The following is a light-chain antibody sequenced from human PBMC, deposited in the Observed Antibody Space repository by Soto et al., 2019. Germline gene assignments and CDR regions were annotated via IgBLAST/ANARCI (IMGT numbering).Light chain of an antibody. CDR3: ATWDGSLPGEV. J-gene: IGLJ2*01. V-gene: IGLV2-14*01. CDR2: EVN. Sequence: QSALTQPASVSGSPGQSITISCTGSSSDVGGYDYVSWYQQHPGKAPKLMIYEVNNRPSGVSNRFSGSKSGNTASLTISGLQAEDDADYYCATWDGSLPGEVFGGGTKLTVL. CDR1: SSDVGGYDY.